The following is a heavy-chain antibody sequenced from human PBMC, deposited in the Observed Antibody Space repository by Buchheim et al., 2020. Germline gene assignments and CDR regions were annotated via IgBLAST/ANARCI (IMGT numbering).Heavy chain of an antibody. CDR2: IWYDGSNK. CDR3: ARDAHVNYHDYGDYVDPSNYYYGMDV. CDR1: GFIFSDYG. V-gene: IGHV3-33*01. Sequence: QVQLVESGGGVVQPGRSLRLSCAASGFIFSDYGLHWVRQAPGKGLEWVAVIWYDGSNKYYADSVKGRFTISRDNSQNTLYLQMNSLRAEDTAVYFCARDAHVNYHDYGDYVDPSNYYYGMDVWGQGTT. J-gene: IGHJ6*02. D-gene: IGHD4-17*01.